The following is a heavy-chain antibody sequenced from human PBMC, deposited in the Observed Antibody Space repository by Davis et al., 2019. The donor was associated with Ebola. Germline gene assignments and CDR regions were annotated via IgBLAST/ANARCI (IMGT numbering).Heavy chain of an antibody. Sequence: MPSETLSLTCTVSGGSMTDYYWSWIRQSPGRGLEWIGYIYYLGSTIYNPSLQSRVTISVDTSKNQFSLMLTSVTAADTAVYYCARERGGLDYWGQGTLVTVSS. CDR3: ARERGGLDY. CDR1: GGSMTDYY. D-gene: IGHD2-15*01. V-gene: IGHV4-4*08. CDR2: IYYLGST. J-gene: IGHJ4*02.